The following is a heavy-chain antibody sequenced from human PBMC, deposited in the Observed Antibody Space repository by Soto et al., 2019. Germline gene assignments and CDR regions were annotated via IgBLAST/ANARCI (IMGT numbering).Heavy chain of an antibody. V-gene: IGHV3-74*01. D-gene: IGHD3-3*01. CDR1: GFTFSSYW. Sequence: GGSLRLSCAASGFTFSSYWTHWVRQAPGKGLVWVSRINSDGSSTSYADSVKGRFTTSRDNAKNTLYLQMNSLRAEDTAVYYCARYYDFWSGYYEGRYYYYYYYGMDVWGQGTTVTVSS. CDR2: INSDGSST. CDR3: ARYYDFWSGYYEGRYYYYYYYGMDV. J-gene: IGHJ6*02.